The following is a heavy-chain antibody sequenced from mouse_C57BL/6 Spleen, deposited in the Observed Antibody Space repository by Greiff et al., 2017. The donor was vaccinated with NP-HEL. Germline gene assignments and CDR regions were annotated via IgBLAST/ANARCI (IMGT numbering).Heavy chain of an antibody. J-gene: IGHJ1*03. V-gene: IGHV1-64*01. CDR2: IHPNSGST. CDR3: ARNYYGSSFPDWYFDV. D-gene: IGHD1-1*01. CDR1: GYTFTSYW. Sequence: QVQLQQPGAELVKPGASVKLSCKASGYTFTSYWMHWVKQRPGQGLEWIGMIHPNSGSTNYNEKFKSKATLTVDKSSSTAYMQLSSLTSEDSAVYYCARNYYGSSFPDWYFDVWGTGTTVTVSS.